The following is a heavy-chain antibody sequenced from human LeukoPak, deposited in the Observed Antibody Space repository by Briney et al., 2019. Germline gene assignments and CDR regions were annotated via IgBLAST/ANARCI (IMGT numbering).Heavy chain of an antibody. CDR3: ARTTEAHSWRTRYYSYYMDV. CDR1: GFTFSSYA. J-gene: IGHJ6*03. D-gene: IGHD1-1*01. Sequence: GGSLRLSCAASGFTFSSYAMSWVRQAPGKGLEWVSAISGSGGSTYYADSVKGRFTISRDNSKNTLYLQMNSLRAEDTAVYYCARTTEAHSWRTRYYSYYMDVWGKGTTVTVSS. CDR2: ISGSGGST. V-gene: IGHV3-23*01.